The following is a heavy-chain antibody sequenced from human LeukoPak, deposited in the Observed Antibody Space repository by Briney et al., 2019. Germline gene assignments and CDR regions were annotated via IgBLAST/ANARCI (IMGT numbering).Heavy chain of an antibody. CDR2: ISSSSSYI. CDR3: ATGSITMVRGSGYADY. Sequence: GGSLRLSCAASGFTFSSYSMNWVRQAPGKGLEWVSSISSSSSYIYYADSVKGRFTISRDNAKNSLYLQMNSLRAEDTAVYYCATGSITMVRGSGYADYWGQGTLVTVSS. D-gene: IGHD3-10*01. J-gene: IGHJ4*02. V-gene: IGHV3-21*01. CDR1: GFTFSSYS.